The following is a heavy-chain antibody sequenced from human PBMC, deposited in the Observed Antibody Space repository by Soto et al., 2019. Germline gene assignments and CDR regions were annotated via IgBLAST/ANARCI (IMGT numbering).Heavy chain of an antibody. D-gene: IGHD2-2*01. CDR3: AKERVVPAALDY. J-gene: IGHJ4*02. Sequence: GGSLRLSCAASGFTVSNSYMSWVRQTPGKGLEWVSIIYSGGSTYYADSVKGRFTISRDNSKNILYLQMNSLSAEDTAVYYCAKERVVPAALDYWGQGTLVTVSS. CDR2: IYSGGST. CDR1: GFTVSNSY. V-gene: IGHV3-53*01.